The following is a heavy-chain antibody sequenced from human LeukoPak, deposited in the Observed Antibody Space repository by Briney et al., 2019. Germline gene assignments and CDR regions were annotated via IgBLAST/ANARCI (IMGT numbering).Heavy chain of an antibody. CDR2: INPSSGGT. CDR3: AGGSSYYFFDY. V-gene: IGHV1-2*02. Sequence: ASVTVSCKASGNTFPGNYLHWVRQAPGQGPEWMGWINPSSGGTNPAQKFQGRVAMTRDTSISTVYIQLKRLTSDDTAVYYCAGGSSYYFFDYWGQGVLVTVSS. CDR1: GNTFPGNY. J-gene: IGHJ4*02. D-gene: IGHD6-13*01.